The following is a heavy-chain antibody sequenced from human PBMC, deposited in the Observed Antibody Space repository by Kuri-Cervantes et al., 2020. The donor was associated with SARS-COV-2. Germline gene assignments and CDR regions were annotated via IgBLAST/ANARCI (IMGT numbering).Heavy chain of an antibody. J-gene: IGHJ4*02. V-gene: IGHV4-34*01. CDR2: IYYSGST. D-gene: IGHD3-16*01. CDR1: GGSFSGFY. Sequence: GSLRLSCAVYGGSFSGFYWGWIRQPPGKGLEWIGSIYYSGSTYYNPSLKSRVTISVDTSKNQFSLKLSSVTAADTAVYYCARVWGPLTGFFDYWGQGTLVTVSS. CDR3: ARVWGPLTGFFDY.